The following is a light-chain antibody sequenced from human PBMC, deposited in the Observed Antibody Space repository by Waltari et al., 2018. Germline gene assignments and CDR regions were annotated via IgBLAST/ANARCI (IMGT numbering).Light chain of an antibody. CDR1: ILAKKY. Sequence: SYELTQPSSVSVSPGQTAKILCSGDILAKKYARWFQQKPGQAPLLLIYEDSERPSEIPGRFSGSSSGTTVTLTSTGAHVDDEADYYCFSAADNNWVFGGGTKLTVL. CDR3: FSAADNNWV. CDR2: EDS. J-gene: IGLJ3*02. V-gene: IGLV3-27*01.